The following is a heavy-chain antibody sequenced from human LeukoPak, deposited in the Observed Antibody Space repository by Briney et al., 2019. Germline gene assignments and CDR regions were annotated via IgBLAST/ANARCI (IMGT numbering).Heavy chain of an antibody. Sequence: GGSLRLSCAASGYTFSSYAMHWVRQAPGKGLEWVAVISYDGSNKYYADSVKGRFTISRDNSKNTLYLQMNSLRAEDTAVYYCARDRRVYYYGSGSYSGFDYWGQGTLVTVSS. J-gene: IGHJ4*02. D-gene: IGHD3-10*01. CDR2: ISYDGSNK. V-gene: IGHV3-30*04. CDR1: GYTFSSYA. CDR3: ARDRRVYYYGSGSYSGFDY.